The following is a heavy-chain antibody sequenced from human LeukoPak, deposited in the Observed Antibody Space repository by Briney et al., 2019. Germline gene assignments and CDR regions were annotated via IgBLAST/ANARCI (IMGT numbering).Heavy chain of an antibody. CDR3: AKATGYSYGAFDY. Sequence: GGSLTLSCAASGFTFSSYAMSWVRQAPGQGLEWVSSISGSGGSTYYADSVKGRFTSSRDNSKNTLYLQMSSLRAEDTALYYCAKATGYSYGAFDYWGLGTPVTVSS. CDR1: GFTFSSYA. CDR2: ISGSGGST. V-gene: IGHV3-23*01. J-gene: IGHJ4*02. D-gene: IGHD5-18*01.